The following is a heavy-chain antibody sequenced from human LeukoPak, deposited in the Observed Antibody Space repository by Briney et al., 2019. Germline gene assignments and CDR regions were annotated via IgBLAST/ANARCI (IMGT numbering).Heavy chain of an antibody. D-gene: IGHD3-10*01. CDR1: GGSISSSSYY. J-gene: IGHJ5*02. Sequence: PSETLSLTCTVSGGSISSSSYYWGWIRQPPGKGLEWIGSIYYSGSTYYNPSLKSRVTISVDTSKNQFSLRLSSVTAADTAVYYCARPHGSGSSWFDPWGQGTLVTVSS. CDR3: ARPHGSGSSWFDP. CDR2: IYYSGST. V-gene: IGHV4-39*01.